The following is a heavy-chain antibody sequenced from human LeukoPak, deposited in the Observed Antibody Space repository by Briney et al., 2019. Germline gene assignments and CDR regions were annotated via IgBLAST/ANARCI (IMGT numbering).Heavy chain of an antibody. CDR2: IYYSGST. CDR3: VSHYGPAVLFDY. CDR1: GGSISNGDYY. D-gene: IGHD2-2*01. J-gene: IGHJ4*02. V-gene: IGHV4-30-4*01. Sequence: NPSQTLSLTCTVSGGSISNGDYYWTWIRQPPGHGLEWIGYIYYSGSTYYNPSLRSRVSISVDTSKNQFSLKLSSVTAADTAVYYCVSHYGPAVLFDYWGQGTLVTVSS.